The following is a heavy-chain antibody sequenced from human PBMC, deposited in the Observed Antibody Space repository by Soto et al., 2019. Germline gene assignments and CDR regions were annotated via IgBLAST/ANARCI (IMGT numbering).Heavy chain of an antibody. CDR2: ISGSGGST. J-gene: IGHJ4*02. CDR3: AKGGDRYDFLERVY. V-gene: IGHV3-23*01. CDR1: GFTFSSYA. Sequence: GGSLRLSCAASGFTFSSYAMSWVRQAPGKGLEWVSAISGSGGSTYYADSVKGRFTISRDNSKNTLYLQMNSLRAEDTAVYYCAKGGDRYDFLERVYWGQGTLVTVSS. D-gene: IGHD3-3*01.